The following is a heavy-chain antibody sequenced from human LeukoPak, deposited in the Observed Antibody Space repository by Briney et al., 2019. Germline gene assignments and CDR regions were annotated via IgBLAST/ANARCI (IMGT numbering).Heavy chain of an antibody. D-gene: IGHD6-19*01. V-gene: IGHV4-59*11. J-gene: IGHJ4*02. CDR2: IYYSGST. Sequence: SETLSLTCAVYVGSFSGHYWTWIRQPPGKGLEWIGYIYYSGSTNYNPSLKSRVTISVDTSKNQFSLKLSSVTAADTAVYYCARGRGEYSSGSYYFDYWGQGTLVTVSS. CDR3: ARGRGEYSSGSYYFDY. CDR1: VGSFSGHY.